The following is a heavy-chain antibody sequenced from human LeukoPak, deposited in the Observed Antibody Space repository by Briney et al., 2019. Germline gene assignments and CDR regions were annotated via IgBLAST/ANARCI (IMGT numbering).Heavy chain of an antibody. Sequence: PGGSLRLSCAASGFTFSSYSMSWVRQAPGKGLEWVSSISGSGGRIDYADSVKGRFTISRDNSKNTLSLQMNRLTAEDTAVYYYAKNPRLEGWIYFDSWGQGILVTVSS. CDR2: ISGSGGRI. CDR1: GFTFSSYS. J-gene: IGHJ4*02. CDR3: AKNPRLEGWIYFDS. V-gene: IGHV3-23*01. D-gene: IGHD1-1*01.